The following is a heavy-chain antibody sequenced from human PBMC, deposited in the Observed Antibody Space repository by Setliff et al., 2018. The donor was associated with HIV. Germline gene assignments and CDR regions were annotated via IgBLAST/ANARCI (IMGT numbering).Heavy chain of an antibody. D-gene: IGHD6-25*01. CDR2: IYWDNDK. V-gene: IGHV2-5*02. CDR3: AREIAAPQGFDY. Sequence: TLSLTCTVSDVSISGYYWSWIRQPPGKGLEWLVLIYWDNDKRYSPSLKSRITVTKDPSKNQVVLTMTSMDPVDTATYYCAREIAAPQGFDYWGQGTLVTVSS. CDR1: DVSISGYYWS. J-gene: IGHJ4*02.